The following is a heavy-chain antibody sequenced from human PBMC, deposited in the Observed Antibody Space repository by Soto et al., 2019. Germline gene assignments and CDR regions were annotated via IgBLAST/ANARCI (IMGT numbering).Heavy chain of an antibody. D-gene: IGHD3-9*01. CDR1: GFSLSTSGMC. V-gene: IGHV2-70*01. J-gene: IGHJ6*02. CDR3: ARIPYYDILTGYLGLYYYGMDV. CDR2: IDWDDDK. Sequence: GSGPTLVNPTQTLTLTCTFSGFSLSTSGMCVSWIRQPPGKALEWLALIDWDDDKYYSTSLKTRLTISKDTSKNQVVLTMTNMDPVDTATYYCARIPYYDILTGYLGLYYYGMDVWGQGTTVTVSS.